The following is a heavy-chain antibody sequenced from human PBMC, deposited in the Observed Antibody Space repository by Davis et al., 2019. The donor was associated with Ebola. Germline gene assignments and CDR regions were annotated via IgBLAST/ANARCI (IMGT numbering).Heavy chain of an antibody. J-gene: IGHJ4*02. Sequence: GESLKISCKGSGYSFTSYWIGWVRQMPGKGLEWMGIIYPGDSDTRYSPSFQGQVTISADKSISTAYLQWSSLKASDTAMYYCARICSGGSCPANYYFDYWGQGTLVTVSS. D-gene: IGHD2-15*01. V-gene: IGHV5-51*01. CDR1: GYSFTSYW. CDR3: ARICSGGSCPANYYFDY. CDR2: IYPGDSDT.